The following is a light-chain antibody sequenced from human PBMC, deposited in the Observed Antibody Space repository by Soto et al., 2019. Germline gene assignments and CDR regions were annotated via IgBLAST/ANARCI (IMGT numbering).Light chain of an antibody. CDR3: TSWITSTTMK. CDR2: DVN. CDR1: SSDVGAYNY. Sequence: QSALTQPASVSGSPGQSITISCTGTSSDVGAYNYVSWYQQHPGKAPKLMIYDVNIRPSGVSNRFSGSKSGNTASLTISGLLAEDEADYYCTSWITSTTMKFGGGTKLTVL. J-gene: IGLJ2*01. V-gene: IGLV2-14*01.